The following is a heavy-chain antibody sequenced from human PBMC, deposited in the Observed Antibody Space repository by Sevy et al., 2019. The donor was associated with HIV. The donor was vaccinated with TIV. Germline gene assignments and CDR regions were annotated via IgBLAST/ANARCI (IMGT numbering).Heavy chain of an antibody. CDR3: AREQGYCSGGSCYRPSYYYYGMDV. CDR1: GFTFSSYA. CDR2: ISYDGSNK. Sequence: GGSLRLSCAASGFTFSSYAMHWVRQAPGKGLEWVAVISYDGSNKYYADSVKGRFTISRDNPKNTLYLQMNSLRAEDTAVYYCAREQGYCSGGSCYRPSYYYYGMDVWGQGTTVTVSS. J-gene: IGHJ6*02. D-gene: IGHD2-15*01. V-gene: IGHV3-30-3*01.